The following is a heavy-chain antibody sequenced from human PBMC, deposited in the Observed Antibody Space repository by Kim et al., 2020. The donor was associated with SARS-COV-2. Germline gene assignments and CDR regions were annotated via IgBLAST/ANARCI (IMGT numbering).Heavy chain of an antibody. J-gene: IGHJ4*02. D-gene: IGHD2-21*02. V-gene: IGHV4-39*02. Sequence: SETLSLTCTVSGGSISSSSYYWGWIRQPPGKGLEWIGSIYYSGSTYYNPSLKSRVTISVDTSKNQFSLKLSSVTAADTAVYYCARDGHCGGDCYLPRDYWGQGTLVTVSS. CDR3: ARDGHCGGDCYLPRDY. CDR1: GGSISSSSYY. CDR2: IYYSGST.